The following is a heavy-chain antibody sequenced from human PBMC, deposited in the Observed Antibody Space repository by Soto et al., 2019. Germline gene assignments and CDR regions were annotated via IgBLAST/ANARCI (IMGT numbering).Heavy chain of an antibody. J-gene: IGHJ4*02. Sequence: GGSLRLSCAASGFTFSSYGMHWVRQAPGKGLEWVAVISYDGSNKYYADSVKGRFTISRDNSKNTLYLQMNSLRADDTAVYYCAKDTGSYAPTGRFDDWGQGTLVTVSS. CDR2: ISYDGSNK. CDR1: GFTFSSYG. V-gene: IGHV3-30*18. CDR3: AKDTGSYAPTGRFDD. D-gene: IGHD7-27*01.